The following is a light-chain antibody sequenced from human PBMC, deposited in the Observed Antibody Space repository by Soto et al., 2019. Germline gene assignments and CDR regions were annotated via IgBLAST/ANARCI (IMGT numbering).Light chain of an antibody. J-gene: IGKJ4*01. CDR1: QSVRSNF. CDR2: GAS. V-gene: IGKV3-20*01. CDR3: HQYGSSPLT. Sequence: EIVLTQSPGTLSLSPGERATLSCRASQSVRSNFLAWYQQRPGQAPSLLIYGASSRATGVPDRFSGNGSGTDFTLTISRLEPEDYAVYYCHQYGSSPLTFGGGTKVEIK.